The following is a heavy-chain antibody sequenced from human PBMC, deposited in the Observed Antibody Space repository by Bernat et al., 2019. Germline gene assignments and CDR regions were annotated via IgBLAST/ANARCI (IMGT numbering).Heavy chain of an antibody. CDR2: INTNTGNP. V-gene: IGHV7-4-1*02. CDR3: ARVLAADCRGGSCYSRGVDY. Sequence: QVRLVQSGSELKKPGASVKVSCKASGYIFSNYAMNWVRQAPGQGLEWMGWINTNTGNPMYAQGFTGRLVFSLDTSVSTAYLQISSIKAEDTAVYYCARVLAADCRGGSCYSRGVDYWGQGTVVTVSS. CDR1: GYIFSNYA. J-gene: IGHJ4*02. D-gene: IGHD2-15*01.